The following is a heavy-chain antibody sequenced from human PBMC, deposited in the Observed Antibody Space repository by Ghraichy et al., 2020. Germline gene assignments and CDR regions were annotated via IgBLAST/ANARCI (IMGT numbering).Heavy chain of an antibody. CDR1: GFIFSSYW. CDR3: AREYSSSSYNWFDP. V-gene: IGHV3-74*01. J-gene: IGHJ5*02. CDR2: INSDGSST. Sequence: GESLNISCAASGFIFSSYWMHWVRQAPGKGLVWVSRINSDGSSTSYADSVKGRFTISRDNAKNTLYLQMNSLRAEDTAVYYCAREYSSSSYNWFDPWGQGTLVTVSS. D-gene: IGHD6-6*01.